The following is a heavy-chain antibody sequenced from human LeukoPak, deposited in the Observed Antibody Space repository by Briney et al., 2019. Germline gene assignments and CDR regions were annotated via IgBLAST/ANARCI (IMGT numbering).Heavy chain of an antibody. CDR3: AKHGYSGWYLDY. Sequence: GSLRLSCAASGFTFSSYAMSWVRQAPGKGLEWVSAISGSGGSTYYADSVRGRFTISRDNSKNTLYLQMNSLRAEDTAVYYCAKHGYSGWYLDYWGQGTLVTVSS. CDR1: GFTFSSYA. V-gene: IGHV3-23*01. J-gene: IGHJ4*02. CDR2: ISGSGGST. D-gene: IGHD6-19*01.